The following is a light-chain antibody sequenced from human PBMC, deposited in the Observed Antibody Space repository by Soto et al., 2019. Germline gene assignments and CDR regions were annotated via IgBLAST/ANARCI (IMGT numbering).Light chain of an antibody. Sequence: DIQITQSPSSLSASVGYRVTITGRASHTISFYLNWYQQKPGKAPKLLIYAASTLQSGVPSRFSGSGSGTDFTLTISSMQPEDFATYYCQQHNSYPRTFSQGTKG. CDR3: QQHNSYPRT. J-gene: IGKJ1*01. V-gene: IGKV1-9*01. CDR1: HTISFY. CDR2: AAS.